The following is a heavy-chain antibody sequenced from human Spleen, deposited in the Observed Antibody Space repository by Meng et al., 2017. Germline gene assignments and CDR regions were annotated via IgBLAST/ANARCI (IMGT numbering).Heavy chain of an antibody. J-gene: IGHJ5*02. V-gene: IGHV4-39*01. CDR3: VRTSGWVRTGFDP. D-gene: IGHD6-19*01. Sequence: QPQLQESGPGLVKPSEALSLTGSVSGGSISTSGYYWGWIRQPPGKGLEWIGSIGHSGITYYTPSLKSRVPVSIDTSKSQFSLKLTSVTAADTAVYYCVRTSGWVRTGFDPWGQGTLVTVSS. CDR1: GGSISTSGYY. CDR2: IGHSGIT.